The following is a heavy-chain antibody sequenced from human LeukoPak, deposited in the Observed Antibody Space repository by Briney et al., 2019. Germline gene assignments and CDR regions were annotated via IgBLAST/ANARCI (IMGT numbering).Heavy chain of an antibody. CDR3: ARAKGYGDHGAFDI. Sequence: PGGSLRLSCAASGFTFSSYSMNWVRQAPGKGLEWVSSISSSSSYIYYADSVKGRFTISRDNAKNSLYLQMNSLRAEDTAVYYCARAKGYGDHGAFDIWGQGTMVTVSS. V-gene: IGHV3-21*01. J-gene: IGHJ3*02. D-gene: IGHD4-17*01. CDR2: ISSSSSYI. CDR1: GFTFSSYS.